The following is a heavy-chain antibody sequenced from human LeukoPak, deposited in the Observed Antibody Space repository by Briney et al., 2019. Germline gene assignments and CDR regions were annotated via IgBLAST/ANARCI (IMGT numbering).Heavy chain of an antibody. J-gene: IGHJ4*02. CDR2: IYYSGST. CDR1: SGSISSSSYY. Sequence: PSETLSLTCTVSSGSISSSSYYWTWIRQPPGKGLEWIGYIYYSGSTNYIPSLRSRLTISVDTSENQFSLKLSSVTVADTAVHYCAREDITGTASYFDYWGQGTLVTVSS. CDR3: AREDITGTASYFDY. D-gene: IGHD1-7*01. V-gene: IGHV4-61*01.